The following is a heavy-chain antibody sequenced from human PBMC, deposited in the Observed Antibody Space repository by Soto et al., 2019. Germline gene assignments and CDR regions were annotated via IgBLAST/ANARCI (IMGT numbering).Heavy chain of an antibody. V-gene: IGHV3-23*01. CDR3: AKQVVVVVAATVDY. CDR2: ISGSGGST. Sequence: LRLSCAASGFTFSSYAMSWVRQAPGKGLEWVSAISGSGGSTYYADSVKGRFTISRDNSKNTLYLQMNSLRAEDTAVYYCAKQVVVVVAATVDYWGQGTPVTVSS. J-gene: IGHJ4*02. D-gene: IGHD2-15*01. CDR1: GFTFSSYA.